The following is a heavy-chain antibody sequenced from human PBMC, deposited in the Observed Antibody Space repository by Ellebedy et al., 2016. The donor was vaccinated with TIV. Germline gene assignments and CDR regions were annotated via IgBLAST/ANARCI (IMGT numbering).Heavy chain of an antibody. J-gene: IGHJ4*02. V-gene: IGHV4-61*02. D-gene: IGHD3-3*01. CDR1: GGSINSGANY. Sequence: SETLSLXXTVSGGSINSGANYWTWIRQPAGTGLEWIGRIYTSGSPIYNPSLKSRVSMSIDTSKNHFSLELNSVTAADTAVYYCASLTIPGGSDYWGQGTLVTVSS. CDR3: ASLTIPGGSDY. CDR2: IYTSGSP.